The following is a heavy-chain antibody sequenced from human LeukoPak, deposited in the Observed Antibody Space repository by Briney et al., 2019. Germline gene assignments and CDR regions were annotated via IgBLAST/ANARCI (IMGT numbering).Heavy chain of an antibody. D-gene: IGHD6-13*01. CDR3: ARHPRSSWYGGATY. CDR1: GGSISSYY. J-gene: IGHJ4*02. Sequence: PSEALSLTCTVSGGSISSYYWSWIRQPPGKGLEWIGYIYYSGSTNYNPSLKSRVTISVDTSKNQFSLKLSSVTAADTAVYYCARHPRSSWYGGATYWGQGTLVTVSS. CDR2: IYYSGST. V-gene: IGHV4-59*08.